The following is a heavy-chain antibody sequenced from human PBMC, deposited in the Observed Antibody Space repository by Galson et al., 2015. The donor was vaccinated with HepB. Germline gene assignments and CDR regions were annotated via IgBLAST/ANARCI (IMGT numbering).Heavy chain of an antibody. CDR3: VKGGGYSAIRGRGGFDS. CDR1: GFTFNSYA. D-gene: IGHD5-12*01. J-gene: IGHJ4*02. CDR2: ITYDGTNK. Sequence: SLRLSCAASGFTFNSYAMHWVRQAPGKGLQWMAVITYDGTNKFYARSVKGRFTISRDNSRNTLFLHMNSLRPEDTALYYCVKGGGYSAIRGRGGFDSWGQGALVTVSS. V-gene: IGHV3-30*04.